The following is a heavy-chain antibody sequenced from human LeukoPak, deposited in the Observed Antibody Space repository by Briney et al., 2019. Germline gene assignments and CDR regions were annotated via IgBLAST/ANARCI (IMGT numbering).Heavy chain of an antibody. CDR2: ISYDGSNK. CDR3: ARETWYLDI. Sequence: PGRSLRLSCAASGFTFSSYGMHWVRQAPGKGLEWVAVISYDGSNKYYADSVKGRFTFSRDNAKNSLYLQMNSLTAEDTAVYYCARETWYLDIWGRGTLVTVSS. V-gene: IGHV3-30*03. J-gene: IGHJ2*01. CDR1: GFTFSSYG.